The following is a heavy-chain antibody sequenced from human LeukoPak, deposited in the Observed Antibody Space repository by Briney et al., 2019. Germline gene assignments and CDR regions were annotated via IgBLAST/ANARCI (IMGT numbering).Heavy chain of an antibody. V-gene: IGHV3-7*01. CDR2: IKQDGSEK. D-gene: IGHD5/OR15-5a*01. Sequence: GGSLRLSCAASGFTFSSYWMSWVRQAPGKGREWVANIKQDGSEKYYVDSVKGRFTISRAKAKNSLYLQMNSLRAEDTAVYYCARMCPRNYMDVWGKGTTVTVSS. J-gene: IGHJ6*03. CDR3: ARMCPRNYMDV. CDR1: GFTFSSYW.